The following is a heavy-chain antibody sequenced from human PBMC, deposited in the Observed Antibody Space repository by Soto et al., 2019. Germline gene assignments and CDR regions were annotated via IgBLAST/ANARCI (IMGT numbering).Heavy chain of an antibody. Sequence: QVQLVESGGGVVQPGRSLRLSCAVSGFTFSSYGMHWVRQAPGKGLEWVAVIWYDGSNKYYADSVKGRFTISRDNSKNTLYLQMNSMRAEDTAVYYCARDRKAVYYYGMDVWGQGTTVTVSS. CDR3: ARDRKAVYYYGMDV. V-gene: IGHV3-33*01. J-gene: IGHJ6*02. CDR2: IWYDGSNK. CDR1: GFTFSSYG.